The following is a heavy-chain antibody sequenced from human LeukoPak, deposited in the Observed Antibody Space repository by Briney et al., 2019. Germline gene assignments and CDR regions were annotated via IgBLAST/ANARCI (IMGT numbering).Heavy chain of an antibody. D-gene: IGHD3-16*01. CDR1: GFTFDDYA. J-gene: IGHJ4*02. Sequence: GRSLRLSCAASGFTFDDYAMHWVRRAPGRGLEWVSAIRGDGATMFYADSVKGRTTVSRDNSKNTLYLQMNSLRVDDTAVYYCARDQFRDYFRGADYWGQGTLVTVSS. CDR2: IRGDGATM. CDR3: ARDQFRDYFRGADY. V-gene: IGHV3-23*01.